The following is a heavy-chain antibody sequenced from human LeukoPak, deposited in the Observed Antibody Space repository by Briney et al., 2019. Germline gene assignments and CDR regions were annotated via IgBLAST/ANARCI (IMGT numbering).Heavy chain of an antibody. CDR2: IDPRDSYT. Sequence: PGESLKISCKGSGYSFTNYLISWVRQMPGKGLEWMGRIDPRDSYTKYSPSFEGHVTISVDRSISSAFLQWNSLKASDSAMYYCATGASKVTTDFANYWGQGTQVAVSS. V-gene: IGHV5-10-1*01. D-gene: IGHD4-17*01. J-gene: IGHJ4*02. CDR1: GYSFTNYL. CDR3: ATGASKVTTDFANY.